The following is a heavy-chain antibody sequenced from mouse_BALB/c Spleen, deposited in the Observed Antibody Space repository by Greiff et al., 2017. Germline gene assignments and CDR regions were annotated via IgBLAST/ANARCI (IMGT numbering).Heavy chain of an antibody. CDR1: GYTFTSYN. J-gene: IGHJ2*01. V-gene: IGHV1-12*01. Sequence: QVQLKQPGAELVKPGASVKMSCKASGYTFTSYNMHWVKQTPGQGLEWIGAIYPGNGDTSYNQKFKGKATLTADKSSSTAYMQLSSLTSEDSAVYYCARNYRYDYFDYWGQGTTLTVSS. CDR3: ARNYRYDYFDY. D-gene: IGHD2-14*01. CDR2: IYPGNGDT.